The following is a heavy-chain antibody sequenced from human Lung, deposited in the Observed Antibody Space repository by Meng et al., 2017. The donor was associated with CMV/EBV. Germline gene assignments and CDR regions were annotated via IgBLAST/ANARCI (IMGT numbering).Heavy chain of an antibody. V-gene: IGHV3-48*03. D-gene: IGHD2-15*01. CDR3: ARGSGSGYFGAFDV. CDR2: IDSPGTTV. CDR1: QFTFSRYE. J-gene: IGHJ3*01. Sequence: SLKISCAASQFTFSRYEMNWVRQAPGKGLEWISNIDSPGTTVYYADSVRGRFTISRDNAKNLLFLQMNSLRVDDTAVYYCARGSGSGYFGAFDVWGQGTMVTVSS.